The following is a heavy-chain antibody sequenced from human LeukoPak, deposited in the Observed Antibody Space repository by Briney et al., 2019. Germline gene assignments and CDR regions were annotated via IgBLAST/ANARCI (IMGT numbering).Heavy chain of an antibody. Sequence: SETLSLTCAVYGGSFSGYYWSWIRQPPGKGLEWIGEINHSGSTNYNPSLKSRVTISVDTSKNQFSLKLRSVTAADTAVYYCAREEMPGKFDYWGQGTLVTVSS. CDR1: GGSFSGYY. V-gene: IGHV4-34*01. D-gene: IGHD1-26*01. CDR3: AREEMPGKFDY. J-gene: IGHJ4*02. CDR2: INHSGST.